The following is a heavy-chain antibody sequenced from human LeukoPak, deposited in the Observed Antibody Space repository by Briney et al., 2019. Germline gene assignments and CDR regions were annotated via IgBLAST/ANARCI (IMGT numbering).Heavy chain of an antibody. Sequence: AGGSLRLSCAASGFTFSSYAITWVRHAPGKGLGWVSSIRSTGDSTFYADSVKGRFTISRDNSKNTVYLLMNSLRTEDTAVYYCGRSRRINASLYYYMDVWGKGTTVTVSS. CDR1: GFTFSSYA. J-gene: IGHJ6*03. CDR3: GRSRRINASLYYYMDV. V-gene: IGHV3-23*01. D-gene: IGHD2-15*01. CDR2: IRSTGDST.